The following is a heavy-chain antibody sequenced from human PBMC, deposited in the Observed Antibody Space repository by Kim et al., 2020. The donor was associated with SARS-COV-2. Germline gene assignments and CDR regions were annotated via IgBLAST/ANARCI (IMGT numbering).Heavy chain of an antibody. D-gene: IGHD2-2*01. Sequence: VKGRFTSSEDGSKNTLYLQMNSLGVEDTAVYYCARDVVPAAILYYYGMDVWGQGTTVTVSS. J-gene: IGHJ6*02. CDR3: ARDVVPAAILYYYGMDV. V-gene: IGHV3-30*01.